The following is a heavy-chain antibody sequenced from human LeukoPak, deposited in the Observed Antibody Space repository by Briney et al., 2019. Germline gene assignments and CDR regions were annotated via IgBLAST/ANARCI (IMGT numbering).Heavy chain of an antibody. D-gene: IGHD1-26*01. J-gene: IGHJ3*02. CDR2: INHSGST. Sequence: PSETLSLTCTVSGGSISSGGYYWSWIRQPPGKGLEWIGEINHSGSTNYNPSLKSRVTISVDTSKNQFSLKLSSVTAADTAVYYCARGGGSYFGVAFDIWGQGTMVTVSS. CDR1: GGSISSGGYY. V-gene: IGHV4-39*07. CDR3: ARGGGSYFGVAFDI.